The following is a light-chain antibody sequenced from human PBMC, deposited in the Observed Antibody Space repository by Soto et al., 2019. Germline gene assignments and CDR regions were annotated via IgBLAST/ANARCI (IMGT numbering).Light chain of an antibody. CDR1: QSISSW. V-gene: IGKV1-5*01. CDR2: DAS. J-gene: IGKJ5*01. CDR3: QQSFSTLLT. Sequence: IQRTQPPSTLSASVGDRGTITSLASQSISSWLAWYQQKPGKAPKLLIYDASSLESGVPSRFSGSGSGTDFTLTISSLQAEDFATYYCQQSFSTLLTFGQGTRLEI.